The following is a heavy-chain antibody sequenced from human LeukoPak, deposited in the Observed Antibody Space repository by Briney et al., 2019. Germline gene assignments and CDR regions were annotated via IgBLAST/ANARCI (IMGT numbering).Heavy chain of an antibody. CDR1: GGSFSGYY. CDR3: ARARKTYYYDSSGYKFDY. CDR2: INHSGST. D-gene: IGHD3-22*01. J-gene: IGHJ4*02. V-gene: IGHV4-34*01. Sequence: SETLSLTCAVYGGSFSGYYWSWIRQPPGKGLEWIGEINHSGSTNYNPSLKSRVTISVDTSKNQFSLKLSPVTAADTAVYYCARARKTYYYDSSGYKFDYWGQGTLVTVSS.